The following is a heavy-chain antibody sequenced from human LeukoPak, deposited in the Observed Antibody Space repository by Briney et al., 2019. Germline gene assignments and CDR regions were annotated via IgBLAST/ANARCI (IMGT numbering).Heavy chain of an antibody. Sequence: PGGSLRLSCAASGLTFSSTYMSWVRQTPGEGLEWVSVIYSGGSTYYADSVKGRFTISRDNSRNTLYLQMNSLRAEDTAVYYCARDLLEWYFDYWGQGTLVTVSS. CDR2: IYSGGST. CDR1: GLTFSSTY. D-gene: IGHD3-3*01. CDR3: ARDLLEWYFDY. V-gene: IGHV3-66*01. J-gene: IGHJ4*02.